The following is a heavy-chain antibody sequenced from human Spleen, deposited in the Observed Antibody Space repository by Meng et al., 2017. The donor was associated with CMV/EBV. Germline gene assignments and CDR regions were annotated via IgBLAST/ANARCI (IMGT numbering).Heavy chain of an antibody. D-gene: IGHD2-2*01. V-gene: IGHV4-39*07. Sequence: GSLRLSCTVSGDSISSISSSDYYWGWIRQPPGKGLEWIGTLYYTGITYYNPSLKSRVTISVDTSKNQLSLQLSSVTAADTAVYYCAREWPKYQPDYWGQGTLVTVSS. CDR1: GDSISSISSSDYY. CDR2: LYYTGIT. J-gene: IGHJ4*02. CDR3: AREWPKYQPDY.